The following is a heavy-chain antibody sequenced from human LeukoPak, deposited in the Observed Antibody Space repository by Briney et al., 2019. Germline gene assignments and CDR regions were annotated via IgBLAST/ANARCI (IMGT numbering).Heavy chain of an antibody. CDR2: IYPGDSET. CDR1: GYSFTYYR. Sequence: GESLKISCKGSGYSFTYYRIGSVRQMPGKGLEWMGIIYPGDSETRYSPSFQGQVTISADKSISTAYLQWNILKASDTAMYYCASRDLSSGSYSNWGQGTLVTVSS. V-gene: IGHV5-51*01. D-gene: IGHD1-26*01. J-gene: IGHJ4*02. CDR3: ASRDLSSGSYSN.